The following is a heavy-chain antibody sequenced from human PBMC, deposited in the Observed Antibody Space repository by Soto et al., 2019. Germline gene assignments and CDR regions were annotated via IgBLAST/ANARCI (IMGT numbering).Heavy chain of an antibody. CDR3: ATPKIDGAFDI. CDR1: SYTLTSYA. V-gene: IGHV1-3*01. J-gene: IGHJ3*02. Sequence: SGKVSCQASSYTLTSYAMRLLRQAPGQRLEWMGWINAGNGNTKYSQKFQGRVTITRDTSASTAYMELSSLRSEDTAVYYCATPKIDGAFDIWGQGTMVTVSS. CDR2: INAGNGNT.